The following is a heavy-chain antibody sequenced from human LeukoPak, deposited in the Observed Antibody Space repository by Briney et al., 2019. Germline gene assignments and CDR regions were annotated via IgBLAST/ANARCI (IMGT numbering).Heavy chain of an antibody. CDR3: ARSYNWNFEYYYYMDV. J-gene: IGHJ6*03. V-gene: IGHV4-59*12. CDR2: IYYSGST. CDR1: GGSISSYY. D-gene: IGHD1-7*01. Sequence: PSETLSLTCTVSGGSISSYYWSWIRQPPGKGLEWIGYIYYSGSTNYNPSLKSRVTISVDTSKNQFSLKLSSVTAADTAVYYCARSYNWNFEYYYYMDVWGKGTTVTVSS.